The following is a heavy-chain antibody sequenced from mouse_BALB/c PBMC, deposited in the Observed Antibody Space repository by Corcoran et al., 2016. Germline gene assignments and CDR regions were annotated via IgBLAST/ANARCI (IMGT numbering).Heavy chain of an antibody. CDR3: ASSYDYEFLYAMDY. V-gene: IGHV1-18*01. D-gene: IGHD2-4*01. J-gene: IGHJ4*01. CDR2: INPNNGGT. Sequence: EVQLQQSGPELVKPGASVTISCKTSGYTFTEYTMHWVKQSHGKSLEWFGGINPNNGGTSYNQKFKGKATLTVVKSSSTAYMELRSLTSEDSAVYYCASSYDYEFLYAMDYWGQGTSVTVSS. CDR1: GYTFTEYT.